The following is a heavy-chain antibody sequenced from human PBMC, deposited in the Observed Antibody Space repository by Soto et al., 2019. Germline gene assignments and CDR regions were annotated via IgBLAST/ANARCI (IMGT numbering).Heavy chain of an antibody. V-gene: IGHV3-74*01. D-gene: IGHD2-2*01. CDR3: ARDRVGSAWFDP. J-gene: IGHJ5*02. CDR1: GFTFSSYW. Sequence: GSLRLSCAASGFTFSSYWMHWVRQAPGKGLVWVSRINSDGSSTSYADSVKGRFTISRDNAKNTLYLQMNSLRAEDTAVYYCARDRVGSAWFDPWGQGTLVTVSS. CDR2: INSDGSST.